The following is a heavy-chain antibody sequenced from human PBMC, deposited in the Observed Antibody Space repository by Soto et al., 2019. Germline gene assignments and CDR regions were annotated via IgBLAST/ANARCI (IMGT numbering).Heavy chain of an antibody. V-gene: IGHV1-8*02. CDR3: ARASMYIWNDH. J-gene: IGHJ5*02. D-gene: IGHD1-20*01. CDR1: GYTFTTYD. Sequence: QVQLVHSGAEVKRPGASVKVSCEASGYTFTTYDINWVRQASGQGLEWMGCVNPSSGNTVYAQKFHGRVTMTRDTSISTAYMELSSLKSDDTAIYYCARASMYIWNDHWGQGTLVTVSS. CDR2: VNPSSGNT.